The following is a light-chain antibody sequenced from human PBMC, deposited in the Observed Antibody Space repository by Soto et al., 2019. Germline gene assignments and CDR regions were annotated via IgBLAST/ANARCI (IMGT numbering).Light chain of an antibody. Sequence: DIQMTQSPSSLSASVGSRVTITCRANQSISTYLNWYQRKPGKAPKLLIYAASSLQSGVPSKFRGSGSVTDFTLTISSLQPDDFATYYSQRSYSTPYTFGQGTKLEIK. CDR1: QSISTY. CDR2: AAS. CDR3: QRSYSTPYT. J-gene: IGKJ2*01. V-gene: IGKV1-39*01.